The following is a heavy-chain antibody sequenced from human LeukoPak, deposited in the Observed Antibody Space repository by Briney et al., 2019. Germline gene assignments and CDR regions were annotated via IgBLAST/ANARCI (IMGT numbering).Heavy chain of an antibody. CDR2: MNPKSGNT. CDR3: ARRAVDNSYYYYMDV. CDR1: GYTFTSYD. J-gene: IGHJ6*03. Sequence: ASVRVSCKASGYTFTSYDINWVRQVTGQGLEWMGWMNPKSGNTGYAQKFQGRVTITRNTSISTAYMEVSSLRYEDTAVYYCARRAVDNSYYYYMDVWGKGTTVTVSS. V-gene: IGHV1-8*03. D-gene: IGHD6-19*01.